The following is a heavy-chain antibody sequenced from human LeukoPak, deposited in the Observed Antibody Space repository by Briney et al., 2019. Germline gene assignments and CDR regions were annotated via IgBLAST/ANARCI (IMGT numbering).Heavy chain of an antibody. CDR3: ASSPGGSYPYDAFDI. V-gene: IGHV1-69*05. J-gene: IGHJ3*02. D-gene: IGHD1-26*01. CDR1: GGTFSSYA. CDR2: IIPIFGTA. Sequence: SVKVSCKASGGTFSSYAISWVRQAPGQGLEWMGGIIPIFGTANYAQKFQGRVTITTDESTSTAYMELSSLRSEDTAVYYCASSPGGSYPYDAFDIWGQGTMVTVSS.